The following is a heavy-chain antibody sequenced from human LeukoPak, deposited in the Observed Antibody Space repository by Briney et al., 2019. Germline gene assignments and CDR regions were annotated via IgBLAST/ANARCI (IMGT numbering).Heavy chain of an antibody. CDR2: IXXGGST. J-gene: IGHJ4*02. CDR3: AKRSGNYYGPFDS. Sequence: VSSIXXGGSTYYADXXXGXXTISXDXXKXTXFLQMNSLRXEDTAVYYCAKRSGNYYGPFDSWGQGTLVTVSS. D-gene: IGHD1-26*01. V-gene: IGHV3-53*01.